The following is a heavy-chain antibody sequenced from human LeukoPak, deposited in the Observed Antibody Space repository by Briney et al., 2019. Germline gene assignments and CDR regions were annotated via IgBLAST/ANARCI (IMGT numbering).Heavy chain of an antibody. D-gene: IGHD3-22*01. Sequence: ASVKVSCKASGYSITRFSLTWVRQAPGQGLEWMGWIRPYNGNTNYAQKLQGRVTMTTDTSTSTAYMELRSLRSDDTATYYCARGHYDGSDTPILDALEIWGQGTMVTVSS. CDR1: GYSITRFS. CDR3: ARGHYDGSDTPILDALEI. CDR2: IRPYNGNT. J-gene: IGHJ3*02. V-gene: IGHV1-18*01.